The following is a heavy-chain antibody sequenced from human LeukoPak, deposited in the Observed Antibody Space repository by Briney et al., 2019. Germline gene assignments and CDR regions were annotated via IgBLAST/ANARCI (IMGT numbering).Heavy chain of an antibody. CDR3: ARLAALPPDYYYMDV. D-gene: IGHD1-14*01. J-gene: IGHJ6*03. V-gene: IGHV4-59*01. CDR2: IYYSGST. Sequence: SETLSLTCTVSGGSISSYYWSWIRQPPGKGLEWIGYIYYSGSTNYNPSLKSRVTISVDTSKNQFSLKLSSVTAADTAVYYCARLAALPPDYYYMDVWGKGTTVTVSS. CDR1: GGSISSYY.